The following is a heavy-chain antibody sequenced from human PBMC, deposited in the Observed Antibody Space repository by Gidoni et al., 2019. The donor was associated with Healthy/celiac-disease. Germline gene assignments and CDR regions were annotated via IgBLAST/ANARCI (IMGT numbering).Heavy chain of an antibody. CDR2: TNHSGST. CDR3: ARGRLRVPAPYGSSHFDY. Sequence: QVQLQQWGAGLLQPSETLSLTCAVYGGSFRGYYWSWIRQPPGKGLEWIGETNHSGSTNHNPSLKSRVTISVDTSKNQFSLKLSSVTAADTAVYYCARGRLRVPAPYGSSHFDYWGQGTLVTVSS. J-gene: IGHJ4*02. CDR1: GGSFRGYY. V-gene: IGHV4-34*01. D-gene: IGHD2-2*01.